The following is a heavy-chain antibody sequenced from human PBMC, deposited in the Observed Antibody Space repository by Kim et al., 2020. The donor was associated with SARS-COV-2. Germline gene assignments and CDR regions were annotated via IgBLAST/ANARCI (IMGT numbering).Heavy chain of an antibody. CDR3: TKRGSGWGPFDY. V-gene: IGHV3-23*01. D-gene: IGHD3-16*01. J-gene: IGHJ4*02. Sequence: TYYAASMMGRFTISRDNSKNTLYLQVDSLRADDTALYYCTKRGSGWGPFDYWGQGALVTVSS. CDR2: T.